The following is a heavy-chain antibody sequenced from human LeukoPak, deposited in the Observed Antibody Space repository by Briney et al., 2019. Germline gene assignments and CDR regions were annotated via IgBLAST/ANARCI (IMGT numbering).Heavy chain of an antibody. V-gene: IGHV3-33*01. D-gene: IGHD2-15*01. Sequence: GGSLRLSCAASGFTFSSYGMHWVRQAPGKGLEWVAVIWYDGSNKYYADSVKGRFTISRDNSKNTLYLQMNSLRAEDTAVYYCARDNVDIVVVVAATQYNWFDPWGQGTLVTVSS. CDR2: IWYDGSNK. J-gene: IGHJ5*02. CDR1: GFTFSSYG. CDR3: ARDNVDIVVVVAATQYNWFDP.